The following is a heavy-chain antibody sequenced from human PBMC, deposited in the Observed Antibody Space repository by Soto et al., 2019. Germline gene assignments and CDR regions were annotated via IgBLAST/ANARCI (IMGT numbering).Heavy chain of an antibody. Sequence: LRLSCVASGFPVSTYAMSWVRQAPGGGLELISCISGSGRRISSADSVKGPFTTSRHNSNDILYLQMRSLKVEDTAVYFCAKDRHPDGRWPFDHWGQGTPVTVSS. CDR3: AKDRHPDGRWPFDH. J-gene: IGHJ4*02. CDR2: ISGSGRRI. CDR1: GFPVSTYA. V-gene: IGHV3-23*01.